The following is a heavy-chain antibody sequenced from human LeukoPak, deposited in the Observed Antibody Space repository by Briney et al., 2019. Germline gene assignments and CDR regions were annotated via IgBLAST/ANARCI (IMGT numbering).Heavy chain of an antibody. J-gene: IGHJ4*02. V-gene: IGHV3-30*18. CDR1: GFTFSSYA. D-gene: IGHD3-22*01. CDR2: ISYDGNNK. CDR3: AKGDYYDIDY. Sequence: VGSLRLSCAASGFTFSSYAMHWVRQAPGKGLEWVGIISYDGNNKYYADSVKGRFTISRGNSKNTLYLQMNSLRDEDTAVYYCAKGDYYDIDYWGQGALVTDSS.